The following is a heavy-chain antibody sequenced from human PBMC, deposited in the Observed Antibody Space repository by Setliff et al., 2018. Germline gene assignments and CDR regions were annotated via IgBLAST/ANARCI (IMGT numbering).Heavy chain of an antibody. CDR1: GYTFNGYY. D-gene: IGHD3-22*01. CDR2: INPNSGGT. CDR3: ASPSDSGDYFYYYYMDV. J-gene: IGHJ6*03. Sequence: VASVKVSCKASGYTFNGYYMHWVRQAPGQGLEWMGWINPNSGGTNYAQQFQGRVTMTRDTSISTVYMELSRLRSDDTAIYYCASPSDSGDYFYYYYMDVWGKGTTVTVSS. V-gene: IGHV1-2*02.